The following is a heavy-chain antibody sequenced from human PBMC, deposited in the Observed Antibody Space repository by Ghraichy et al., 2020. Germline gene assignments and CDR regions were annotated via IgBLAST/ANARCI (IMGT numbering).Heavy chain of an antibody. V-gene: IGHV3-23*01. Sequence: GGSLRLSCAASAFNFRNYAMSWVRQAPGKGLEWVSGIVGGGDITYYADSVKGRFTVSRTNSKNSLYLQMNSLRADDTAIYYCAKENYYESSGYYYYEYWGQGTLVTVSS. CDR1: AFNFRNYA. D-gene: IGHD3-22*01. CDR2: IVGGGDIT. CDR3: AKENYYESSGYYYYEY. J-gene: IGHJ4*02.